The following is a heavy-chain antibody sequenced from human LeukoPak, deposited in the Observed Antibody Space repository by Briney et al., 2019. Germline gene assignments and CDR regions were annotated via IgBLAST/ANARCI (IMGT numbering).Heavy chain of an antibody. J-gene: IGHJ6*02. D-gene: IGHD3-10*01. CDR1: GFTFSAYG. CDR2: LSYAGRYK. Sequence: PGRSLRLSCAASGFTFSAYGMHWVRQAPGKGLEWVAALSYAGRYKYYEYSVKGRFTISRDNSKNTLYLQMDSLRVEDAAVYYCAKDQSVVRGVIGWRGEDSPTYYKFYGVDVWGQGTTVTVSS. V-gene: IGHV3-30*18. CDR3: AKDQSVVRGVIGWRGEDSPTYYKFYGVDV.